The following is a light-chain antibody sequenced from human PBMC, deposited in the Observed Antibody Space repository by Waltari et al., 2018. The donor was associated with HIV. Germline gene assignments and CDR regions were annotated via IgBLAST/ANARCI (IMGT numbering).Light chain of an antibody. CDR2: DVT. CDR1: SSDVGAYNY. J-gene: IGLJ2*01. V-gene: IGLV2-8*01. Sequence: QSALTQPPSASGSRGQSVTISCTGTSSDVGAYNYVSWFQQHPGKAPKLMIYDVTKRPSGVPDRFSGSKSGNTASLTVSGLQAEDEADYYCASHAGSKDVFGGGTRLTVL. CDR3: ASHAGSKDV.